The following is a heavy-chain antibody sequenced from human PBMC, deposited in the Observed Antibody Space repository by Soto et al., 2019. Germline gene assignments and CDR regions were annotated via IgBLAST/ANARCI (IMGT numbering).Heavy chain of an antibody. J-gene: IGHJ4*02. CDR2: INHSGST. D-gene: IGHD6-13*01. CDR3: ARYRREAVAGYTLDN. CDR1: GGSFSGYY. V-gene: IGHV4-34*01. Sequence: SETLSLTCAVYGGSFSGYYWSWIRQPPGKGLEWIGEINHSGSTNYNPSLKSRVTISEDTSKSQLSLKVNSMTAADTAVYYCARYRREAVAGYTLDNWGQGILVTVSS.